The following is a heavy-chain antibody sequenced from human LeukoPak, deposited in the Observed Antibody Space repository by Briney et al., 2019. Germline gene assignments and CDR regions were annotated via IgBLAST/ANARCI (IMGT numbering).Heavy chain of an antibody. Sequence: GSLRLSCAASGFTFSSYAMSWIRQPPGKGLEWIGYIYYSGSTNYNPSLKSRVTISVDTSKNQFSLKLSSVTAADTAVYYCARDHCSGGSCYGDYYYGMDVWGQGTTVTVSS. D-gene: IGHD2-15*01. V-gene: IGHV4-59*01. CDR3: ARDHCSGGSCYGDYYYGMDV. J-gene: IGHJ6*02. CDR1: GFTFSSYA. CDR2: IYYSGST.